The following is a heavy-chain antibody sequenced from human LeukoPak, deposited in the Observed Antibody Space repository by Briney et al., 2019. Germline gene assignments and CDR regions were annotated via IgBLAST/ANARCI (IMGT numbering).Heavy chain of an antibody. J-gene: IGHJ4*02. V-gene: IGHV3-7*01. Sequence: GGSLRLSCAASGFTFSTYGMHWVRQAPGKGLEWVANIKQDGSEKRYVDPVKGRFTISRGNAKNSLYPQMNSLRAEDTGVYYCVRAPATNEWRCMDYWGQGTLVTVSS. CDR1: GFTFSTYG. CDR3: VRAPATNEWRCMDY. CDR2: IKQDGSEK. D-gene: IGHD2-8*02.